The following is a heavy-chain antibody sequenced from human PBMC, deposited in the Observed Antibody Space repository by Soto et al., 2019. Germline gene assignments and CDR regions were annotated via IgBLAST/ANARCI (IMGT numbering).Heavy chain of an antibody. CDR3: ASRCGGQLLLDD. CDR2: IIPIFGTA. D-gene: IGHD2-2*01. J-gene: IGHJ4*02. CDR1: GGTFSSYA. V-gene: IGHV1-69*06. Sequence: QVQLVQSGAEVKKPGSSVKVSCKASGGTFSSYAISWVRQAPGQGLEWMGGIIPIFGTANYTQKFQGRVTITADKSTCTAYMELSSRRSEDTAVYYFASRCGGQLLLDDWGQGTLVTVSS.